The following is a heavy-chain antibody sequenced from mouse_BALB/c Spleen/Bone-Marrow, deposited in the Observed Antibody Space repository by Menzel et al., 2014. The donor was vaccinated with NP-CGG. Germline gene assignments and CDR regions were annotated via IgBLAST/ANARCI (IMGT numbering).Heavy chain of an antibody. Sequence: QVQLKQSGPGRVAPSQSLSITCTVSGFSLTSXGXHWVRQPPGKGLEWLGVIWAGGSTNYNSALMSRLSISKDNSESQVFLKMNSLKTDDTAIYYCARDRGYYKDVGDYWGQGTTLTVSS. CDR2: IWAGGST. V-gene: IGHV2-9*02. J-gene: IGHJ2*01. D-gene: IGHD2-3*01. CDR3: ARDRGYYKDVGDY. CDR1: GFSLTSXG.